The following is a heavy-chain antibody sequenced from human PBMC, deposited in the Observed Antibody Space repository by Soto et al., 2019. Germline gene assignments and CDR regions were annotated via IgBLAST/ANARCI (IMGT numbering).Heavy chain of an antibody. CDR3: ARGQRVSDWFDP. J-gene: IGHJ5*02. Sequence: QVHLQESGPGLVKPSETLSLTCTVPGGAISTYYWTWIRQPAGKGLEWIGRIYSSGSTKYNPSLQSRVTMSLDTSNNQFSLRMTSVTAADTAVYYCARGQRVSDWFDPWGQGTLVTVSS. V-gene: IGHV4-4*07. D-gene: IGHD2-2*01. CDR1: GGAISTYY. CDR2: IYSSGST.